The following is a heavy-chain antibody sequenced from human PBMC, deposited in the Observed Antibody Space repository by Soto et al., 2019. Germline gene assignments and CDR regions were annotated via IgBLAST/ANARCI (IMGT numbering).Heavy chain of an antibody. CDR1: GYSFATYW. J-gene: IGHJ6*02. CDR2: IYPGDSDI. D-gene: IGHD1-26*01. Sequence: GESLKISCKASGYSFATYWIGWVRQMPGKGLEWMGIIYPGDSDIRYSPSFEGQVTISADKSISTAYLQWGSLKASDTAMYYCARRRGSGNESYYNYGLHVWGQGTTGTLS. V-gene: IGHV5-51*01. CDR3: ARRRGSGNESYYNYGLHV.